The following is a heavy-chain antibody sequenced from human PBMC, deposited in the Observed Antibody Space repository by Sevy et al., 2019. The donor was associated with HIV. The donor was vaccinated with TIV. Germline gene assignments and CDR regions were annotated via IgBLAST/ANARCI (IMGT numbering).Heavy chain of an antibody. CDR3: ARVHPDEHYFDY. J-gene: IGHJ4*02. V-gene: IGHV3-48*02. Sequence: GGSLRLSCAASGFTFSSYSMNWVRQAPGKGLEWVSYISSSSSTIYYEDSVKGRFTISRDNAKNSLYLQMNSLRDEDMAVYYCARVHPDEHYFDYWGQGTLVTVSS. CDR1: GFTFSSYS. CDR2: ISSSSSTI.